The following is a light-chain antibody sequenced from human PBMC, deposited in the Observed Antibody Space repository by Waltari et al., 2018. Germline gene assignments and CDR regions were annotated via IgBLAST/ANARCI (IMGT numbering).Light chain of an antibody. J-gene: IGKJ2*01. V-gene: IGKV3-15*01. Sequence: EIVMTQSPAALSVSPGERVTLCCRASRSVRSSLVWFQQKPGQAPRLLIYGASTSATDIPARFSGSGSETDFTLTISSVQSEDFAVYYCQQYQTWPRTYGQGTKLEIK. CDR2: GAS. CDR1: RSVRSS. CDR3: QQYQTWPRT.